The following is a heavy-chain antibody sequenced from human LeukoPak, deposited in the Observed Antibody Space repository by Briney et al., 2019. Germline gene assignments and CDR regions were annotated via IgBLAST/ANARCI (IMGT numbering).Heavy chain of an antibody. CDR2: INSGGTST. V-gene: IGHV3-21*06. Sequence: KPGGSLRLSCAACGFAFRTYTLNWARQAPGKGLEWVASINSGGTSTRYAFSVKGRFTISRDNAQNVLYLQMNGLRGDDAAVYYCLRGDSRDLWGQGTLVTVSS. CDR1: GFAFRTYT. J-gene: IGHJ5*02. CDR3: LRGDSRDL. D-gene: IGHD3-22*01.